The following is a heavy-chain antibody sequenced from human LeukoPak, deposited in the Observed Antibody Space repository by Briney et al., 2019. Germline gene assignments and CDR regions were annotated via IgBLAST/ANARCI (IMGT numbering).Heavy chain of an antibody. CDR2: IKQDGSAK. CDR3: AGAMYSGSFDP. CDR1: GFTISRNW. Sequence: PGRSLRLSCATSGFTISRNWMNWGRQAPGKRQKLTTNIKQDGSAKYYVDSVKGRCTISRENAKNSLYLQMSSLRVEDTAVYYCAGAMYSGSFDPWGQGILVTVSS. J-gene: IGHJ5*02. D-gene: IGHD1-26*01. V-gene: IGHV3-7*02.